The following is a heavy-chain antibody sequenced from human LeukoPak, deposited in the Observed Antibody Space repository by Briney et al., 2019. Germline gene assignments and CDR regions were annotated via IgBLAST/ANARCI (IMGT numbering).Heavy chain of an antibody. D-gene: IGHD3-22*01. CDR3: ARDRPYYDSSGPIDY. Sequence: GGSLRLSCAASGFTFSSYAMHWVCQAPGKGLEWVAIISYDGSNKYYADSVKGRFTISRDNSKNTLYLQMNSLRAEDTAVYYCARDRPYYDSSGPIDYWGQGTLVTVSS. V-gene: IGHV3-30-3*01. CDR2: ISYDGSNK. J-gene: IGHJ4*02. CDR1: GFTFSSYA.